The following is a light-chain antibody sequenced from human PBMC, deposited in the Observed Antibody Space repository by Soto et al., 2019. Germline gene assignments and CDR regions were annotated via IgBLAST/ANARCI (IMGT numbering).Light chain of an antibody. V-gene: IGKV1-5*03. CDR2: KAS. CDR3: QQYSSYSPYT. J-gene: IGKJ2*01. Sequence: DIQMTQSPSTLSASVGDRVTITCRASQSISSWLAWYLQKPGKAPKLLIYKASTLQDGVPSRFSGSGSGTEFTLTISSMQPDDFATYYCQQYSSYSPYTFGQGTKLEIK. CDR1: QSISSW.